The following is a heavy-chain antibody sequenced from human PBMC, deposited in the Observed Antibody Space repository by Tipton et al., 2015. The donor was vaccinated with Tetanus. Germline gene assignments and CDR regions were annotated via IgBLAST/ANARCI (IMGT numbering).Heavy chain of an antibody. D-gene: IGHD2/OR15-2a*01. CDR3: ARSDVRTTFFH. CDR1: GYTFNTFG. V-gene: IGHV1-18*01. J-gene: IGHJ4*02. Sequence: QSGPEVKKPGASVKVSCKASGYTFNTFGISWVRQAPGQGLEWIGWISVYNGNTNYGQNVQGRVTMTTDTPASTAYMELRSLRSDDTAVYYCARSDVRTTFFHWGQGTLVTVSS. CDR2: ISVYNGNT.